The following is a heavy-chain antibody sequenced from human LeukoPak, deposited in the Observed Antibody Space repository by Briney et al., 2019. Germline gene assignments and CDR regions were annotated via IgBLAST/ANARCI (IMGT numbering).Heavy chain of an antibody. J-gene: IGHJ4*02. CDR1: GGSISGYTYY. D-gene: IGHD6-6*01. CDR2: IYYSGST. Sequence: PSETLSLTCAVSGGSISGYTYYWGWLRQPPGKGLEWIGSIYYSGSTYCNPSLKSRVTISVDTSKNQFSLKLSSVTAADTAVYYCARTIPARHYYFDYWGQGTLVTVSS. CDR3: ARTIPARHYYFDY. V-gene: IGHV4-39*07.